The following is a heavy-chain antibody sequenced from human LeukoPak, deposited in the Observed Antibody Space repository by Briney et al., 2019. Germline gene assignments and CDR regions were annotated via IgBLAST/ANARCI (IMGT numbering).Heavy chain of an antibody. CDR1: GGSISSGGYY. V-gene: IGHV4-31*03. CDR3: ARARLGYCSGGSCPSYPASVWFDP. D-gene: IGHD2-15*01. J-gene: IGHJ5*02. Sequence: PSQTLSLTCTVSGGSISSGGYYWSWIRQHPGKGLEWIGYIYYSGSTYYNPSLKSRVTISVGTSKNQFSLKLSSVTAADTAVYYCARARLGYCSGGSCPSYPASVWFDPWGQGTLVTVSS. CDR2: IYYSGST.